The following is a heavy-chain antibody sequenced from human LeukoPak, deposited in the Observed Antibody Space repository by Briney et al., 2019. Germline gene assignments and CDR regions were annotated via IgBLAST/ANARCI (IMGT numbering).Heavy chain of an antibody. V-gene: IGHV1-8*01. J-gene: IGHJ5*02. CDR2: MNPNSGST. CDR1: GYTFISYD. D-gene: IGHD5-18*01. Sequence: ASVNVSCTASGYTFISYDINWVRQATGQGLEWMGWMNPNSGSTLYAQKFQGRVTMTRDTSISTAYMELSSLRSEYTAVYDCASGNSYDPYNWLDPWGQGTLVTVSS. CDR3: ASGNSYDPYNWLDP.